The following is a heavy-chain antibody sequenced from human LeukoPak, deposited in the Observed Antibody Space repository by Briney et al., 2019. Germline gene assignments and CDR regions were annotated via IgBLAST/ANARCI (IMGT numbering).Heavy chain of an antibody. Sequence: PSETLSLTCAVYGGSFSGYYWSWIRQPLGKGLEWIGEINHSGSTNYNPSLKSRVTISVDTSKNQFSLKLSSVTAADTAVYYCARVRGSARFSSWAFDYWGQGTLVTVSS. D-gene: IGHD6-13*01. V-gene: IGHV4-34*01. CDR1: GGSFSGYY. CDR3: ARVRGSARFSSWAFDY. J-gene: IGHJ4*02. CDR2: INHSGST.